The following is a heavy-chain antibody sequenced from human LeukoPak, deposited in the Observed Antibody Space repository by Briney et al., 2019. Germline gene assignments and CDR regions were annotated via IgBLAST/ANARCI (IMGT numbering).Heavy chain of an antibody. D-gene: IGHD3-22*01. CDR1: GFTVSSNY. CDR3: STTYYYDSSEGY. Sequence: GGSLRLSCAASGFTVSSNYMSWVRQAPGKGLEWVSVIYSGGSTYYADSVKGRFTISRDNSKNTLYLQMNSLKTEDTAVYYCSTTYYYDSSEGYWGQGTLVTVSS. V-gene: IGHV3-53*01. CDR2: IYSGGST. J-gene: IGHJ4*02.